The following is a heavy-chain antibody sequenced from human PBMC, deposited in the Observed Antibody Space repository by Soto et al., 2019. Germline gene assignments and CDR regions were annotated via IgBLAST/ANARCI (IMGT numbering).Heavy chain of an antibody. CDR3: ATLPRAVAGIGRGY. CDR1: GGSISSSSYY. Sequence: QLQLQESGPGLVKPSETLSLTCTVSGGSISSSSYYWGWIRQPPGKGLEWIGSIYYSGSTYYNPSLKRRVTISVDTSKNQFSLKLSSVTAADTAVYYCATLPRAVAGIGRGYWGQGTLVTVSS. CDR2: IYYSGST. D-gene: IGHD6-19*01. V-gene: IGHV4-39*01. J-gene: IGHJ4*02.